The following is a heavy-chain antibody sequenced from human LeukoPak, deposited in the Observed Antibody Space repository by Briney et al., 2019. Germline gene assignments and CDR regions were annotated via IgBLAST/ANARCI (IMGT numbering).Heavy chain of an antibody. Sequence: ASVKVSCKASGYTFTDYYIHWVRQAPGQGLEWMGWNNPNSGGTNYAQEFQGWVTMTRDTSISTAYMELTRLRSDDTAVYYCAREGSGNYGYGMDVWGKGTTVTVSS. CDR3: AREGSGNYGYGMDV. CDR1: GYTFTDYY. D-gene: IGHD3-10*01. J-gene: IGHJ6*04. V-gene: IGHV1-2*04. CDR2: NNPNSGGT.